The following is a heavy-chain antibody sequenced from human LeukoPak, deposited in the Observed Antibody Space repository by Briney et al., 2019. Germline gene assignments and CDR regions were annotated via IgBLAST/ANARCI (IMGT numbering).Heavy chain of an antibody. CDR1: GGTFSSYA. J-gene: IGHJ2*01. CDR3: ARDYYDSSGYGWYFDL. V-gene: IGHV1-46*01. Sequence: ASVKVSCKASGGTFSSYAISWVRQAPGQGLEWMGIINPSGGSTSYAQKFQGRVTMTRDTSTSRVYMELSSLRSDDTAVYYCARDYYDSSGYGWYFDLWGRGTLVTVSS. CDR2: INPSGGST. D-gene: IGHD3-22*01.